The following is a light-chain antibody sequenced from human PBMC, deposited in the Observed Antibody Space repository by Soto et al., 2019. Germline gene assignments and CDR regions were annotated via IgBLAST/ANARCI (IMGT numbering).Light chain of an antibody. CDR3: QSYDSSLTGVV. CDR1: SSNIGAPND. CDR2: GNN. J-gene: IGLJ2*01. Sequence: QSVLTQPPSVSGAPGQRVTISCTGSSSNIGAPNDVHWYQQLPGTAPKLLIFGNNNRPSGVPDRFSGSKSGTSASLAITGLQAEDEADYYCQSYDSSLTGVVFGGGTKLTVL. V-gene: IGLV1-40*01.